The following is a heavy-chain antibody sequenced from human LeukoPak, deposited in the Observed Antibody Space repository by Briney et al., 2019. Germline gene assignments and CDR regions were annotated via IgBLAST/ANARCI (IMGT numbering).Heavy chain of an antibody. D-gene: IGHD2-21*02. J-gene: IGHJ3*02. CDR1: GGTFSSYA. CDR3: ARVNCGGDCYSDRGAFDI. CDR2: IIPIFGTA. Sequence: SVKVSCKASGGTFSSYAISWVRQAPGQGLEWMGGIIPIFGTANYAQKFQGRVTITADESTSTAYMELSSLRSEDTAVYYCARVNCGGDCYSDRGAFDIWGQGTMVTVSS. V-gene: IGHV1-69*13.